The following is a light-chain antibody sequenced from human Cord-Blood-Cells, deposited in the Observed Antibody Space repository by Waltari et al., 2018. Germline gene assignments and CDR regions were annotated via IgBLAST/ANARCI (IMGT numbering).Light chain of an antibody. J-gene: IGKJ3*01. Sequence: EIVLTQSPATLSLSPGERANLPCRASQSVSSYLAWYQQKPGQAPRLLIYDASNRATGIPARFSGSGSGTDFTLTISSLEPEDFAVYYCQQRSNWPPGGTFGPGTKVDIK. CDR3: QQRSNWPPGGT. CDR2: DAS. CDR1: QSVSSY. V-gene: IGKV3-11*01.